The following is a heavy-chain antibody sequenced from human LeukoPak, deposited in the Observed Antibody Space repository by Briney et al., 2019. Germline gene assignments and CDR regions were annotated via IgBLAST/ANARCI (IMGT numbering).Heavy chain of an antibody. CDR3: ARSGAVTYYDFWSGSQTDY. CDR2: INHSGST. V-gene: IGHV4-34*01. D-gene: IGHD3-3*01. J-gene: IGHJ4*02. Sequence: SETLSLTCAVYGGSFSGYYWSWIRQPPGKGLEWIGEINHSGSTNYNPSLKSRVTISVDTSKNQFSLKLSSVTAADTAVYYCARSGAVTYYDFWSGSQTDYWVQGTLVTVSS. CDR1: GGSFSGYY.